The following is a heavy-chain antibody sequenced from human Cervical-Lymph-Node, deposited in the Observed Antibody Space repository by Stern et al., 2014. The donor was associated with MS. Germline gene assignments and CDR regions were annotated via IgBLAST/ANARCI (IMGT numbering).Heavy chain of an antibody. CDR3: ARHEGYIRPFDY. CDR2: IYYGGTT. Sequence: QVQLQESGPGLVKPSETLSLTCTVSGGSISSSSYYWGWIRQPPGKGLEXMGSIYYGGTTYYTPPLKSRVTISVDTSKTQFSLKLSSVTAADTAVYYCARHEGYIRPFDYWGQGTLVTVSS. V-gene: IGHV4-39*01. J-gene: IGHJ4*02. D-gene: IGHD5-24*01. CDR1: GGSISSSSYY.